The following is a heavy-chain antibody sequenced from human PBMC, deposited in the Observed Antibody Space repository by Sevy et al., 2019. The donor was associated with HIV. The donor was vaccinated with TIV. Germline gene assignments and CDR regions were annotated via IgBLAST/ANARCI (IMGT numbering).Heavy chain of an antibody. CDR2: ISGSGVST. CDR3: AKSMGGFDAFDI. CDR1: GFTFSSYD. D-gene: IGHD6-25*01. V-gene: IGHV3-23*01. J-gene: IGHJ3*02. Sequence: GGSLTLSCAASGFTFSSYDMSWVRHAPGKGLEWVSVISGSGVSTYYADSVKGRFTISRDNSKNTLYLQLNSLRAEDTAVYYCAKSMGGFDAFDIWGQGTMVTVSS.